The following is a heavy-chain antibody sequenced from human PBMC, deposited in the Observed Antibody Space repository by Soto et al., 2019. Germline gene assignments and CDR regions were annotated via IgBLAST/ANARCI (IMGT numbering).Heavy chain of an antibody. V-gene: IGHV4-39*01. D-gene: IGHD3-22*01. J-gene: IGHJ4*02. CDR3: ARLSHYYDSSGYYRFDY. CDR2: IYYSGST. CDR1: GGSISSSSYY. Sequence: SETLSLTCTVSGGSISSSSYYWGWIRQPPGKGLEWIGSIYYSGSTYYNPSLKSRVTISVDTSKNQFSLKLSSVTAADTAVYYCARLSHYYDSSGYYRFDYWGQGTLVTVSS.